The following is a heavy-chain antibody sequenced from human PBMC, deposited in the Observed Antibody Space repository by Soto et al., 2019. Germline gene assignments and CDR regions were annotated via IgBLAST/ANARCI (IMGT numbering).Heavy chain of an antibody. V-gene: IGHV3-33*01. CDR3: ARDGSTLVPLDY. D-gene: IGHD6-13*01. CDR2: IWYDGSNK. CDR1: GFTFSSYG. Sequence: SLRLSCAASGFTFSSYGMHWVRQAPGKGLEWVAVIWYDGSNKYYADSVKGRFTISRDNSKNTLYLQMNSLRAEDTAVYYCARDGSTLVPLDYWGQGTLVTVSS. J-gene: IGHJ4*02.